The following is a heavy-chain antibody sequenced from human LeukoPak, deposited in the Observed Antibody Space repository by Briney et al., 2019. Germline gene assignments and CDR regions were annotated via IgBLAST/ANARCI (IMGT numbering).Heavy chain of an antibody. CDR2: ISGSGGRT. V-gene: IGHV3-23*01. D-gene: IGHD2-15*01. Sequence: GSLRLSSAASGFPFSSYAMTWVRRAPGKGLEWVSVISGSGGRTYYPDSVKGRLTISRDNSKNTLYLQMSSLRAEDTAVYYCAKDRGGSNLDFDYWGQGTLVTVSS. CDR3: AKDRGGSNLDFDY. J-gene: IGHJ4*02. CDR1: GFPFSSYA.